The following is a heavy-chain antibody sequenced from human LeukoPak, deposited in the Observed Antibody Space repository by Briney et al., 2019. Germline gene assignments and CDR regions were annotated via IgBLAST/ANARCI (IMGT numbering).Heavy chain of an antibody. D-gene: IGHD2-2*01. Sequence: GGSLRLSCAASGFTFNTFAMSWVRQAPGKGLEWVSSISSSSSYIYYADSVKGRFTISRDNAKNSLYLQMNSLRAEDTAVYYCARDTYQPLLYYYYCGMDVWGQGTTVTVSS. CDR1: GFTFNTFA. CDR3: ARDTYQPLLYYYYCGMDV. J-gene: IGHJ6*02. CDR2: ISSSSSYI. V-gene: IGHV3-21*01.